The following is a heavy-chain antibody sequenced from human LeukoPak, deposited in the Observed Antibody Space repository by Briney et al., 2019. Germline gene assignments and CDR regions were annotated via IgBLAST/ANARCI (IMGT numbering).Heavy chain of an antibody. CDR3: ARHPDYYDSSGYFDY. Sequence: PSETLSLTCTVSGGSISSSGFYWGWIRQPPGKGLEWIGSISYSGNTYYNPSLKSRVTISVDTSKNQFSLKLSSVTAADTAVYYCARHPDYYDSSGYFDYWGQGTLVTVSS. J-gene: IGHJ4*02. D-gene: IGHD3-22*01. V-gene: IGHV4-39*01. CDR1: GGSISSSGFY. CDR2: ISYSGNT.